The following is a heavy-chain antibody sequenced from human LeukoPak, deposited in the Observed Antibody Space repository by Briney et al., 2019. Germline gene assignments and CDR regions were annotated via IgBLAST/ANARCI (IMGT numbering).Heavy chain of an antibody. Sequence: PSETLSLTCIVSGDSISSGDYFWSWFRQPPGKGPQWIGYIHYSGITSHGASLKSRLTLSVDRSKNQLSLKLRSVSAADTAVYYCAREAPANPGSFADYWGQGTLVTVSS. CDR3: AREAPANPGSFADY. D-gene: IGHD3-16*01. CDR2: IHYSGIT. V-gene: IGHV4-30-4*01. J-gene: IGHJ4*02. CDR1: GDSISSGDYF.